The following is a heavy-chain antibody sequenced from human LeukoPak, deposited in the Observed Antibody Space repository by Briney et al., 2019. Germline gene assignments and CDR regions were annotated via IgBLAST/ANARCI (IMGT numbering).Heavy chain of an antibody. CDR2: IIPIFGTA. CDR1: GGTFSSYA. D-gene: IGHD2-15*01. J-gene: IGHJ5*02. Sequence: GASVKVSCKASGGTFSSYAISWVRQAPGQGLEWMGGIIPIFGTANYAQKFQGRVTITADKSTSTAYMGLSSLRPEDTAVYYCARARGYCSGGSCRDWFDPWGQGTLVTVSS. V-gene: IGHV1-69*06. CDR3: ARARGYCSGGSCRDWFDP.